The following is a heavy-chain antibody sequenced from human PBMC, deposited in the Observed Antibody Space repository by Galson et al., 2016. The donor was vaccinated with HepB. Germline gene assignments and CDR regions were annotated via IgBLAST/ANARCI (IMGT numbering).Heavy chain of an antibody. D-gene: IGHD3-10*01. CDR1: GGPISSGGYY. CDR3: TSGLVRGVISF. J-gene: IGHJ4*02. Sequence: TLSLTCSVSGGPISSGGYYWSWIRQHPGKGLEWIGYIFYSGSSYYNPSLKSRVTISVDTSKNQFSLKLSSVTAADTAVYHCTSGLVRGVISFWGQGFLVSVSS. V-gene: IGHV4-31*03. CDR2: IFYSGSS.